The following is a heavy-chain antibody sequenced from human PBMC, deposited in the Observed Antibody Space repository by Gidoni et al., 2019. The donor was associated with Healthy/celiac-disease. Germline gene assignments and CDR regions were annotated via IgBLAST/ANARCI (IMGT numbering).Heavy chain of an antibody. J-gene: IGHJ3*02. CDR3: ASGLGDAFDI. Sequence: QLQLQESGPGLVKHSETLSLTCTVSGGSISSSSYYWGWIRQPPGKGLEWIGSIYYSGSTAYNPSLKSRVTISLDTSKHQFSLKLSSVTAADTAVYYCASGLGDAFDIWGQGTMVTVSS. V-gene: IGHV4-39*01. CDR2: IYYSGST. CDR1: GGSISSSSYY. D-gene: IGHD3-16*01.